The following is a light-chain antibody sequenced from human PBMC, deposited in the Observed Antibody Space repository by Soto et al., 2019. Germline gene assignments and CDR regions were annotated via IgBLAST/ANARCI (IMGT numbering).Light chain of an antibody. J-gene: IGLJ2*01. Sequence: QSVLTQPASVSGSPGQSIAISCTGTSSDVGGYNYVSWYQQHPGKAPQLMIYDVSNRPSGVSTRFSGSKSGNTASLTISGVQAEDEGDYYCSSYSSSSNVVFGGGTKLTVL. CDR2: DVS. V-gene: IGLV2-14*03. CDR3: SSYSSSSNVV. CDR1: SSDVGGYNY.